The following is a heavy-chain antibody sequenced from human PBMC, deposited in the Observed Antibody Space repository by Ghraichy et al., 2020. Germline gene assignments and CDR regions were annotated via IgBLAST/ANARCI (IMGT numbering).Heavy chain of an antibody. Sequence: GGSLRLSCVGSGFSFDGYNMNWVRQAPGKSLEWVSCITSSGRTIAYADSVRGRFTISRDNAQNSLYLQMKSLRDEDTAVYYCARGSMVVRYFYYDGMDVWGQGTTVTVSS. CDR2: ITSSGRTI. CDR3: ARGSMVVRYFYYDGMDV. J-gene: IGHJ6*02. CDR1: GFSFDGYN. D-gene: IGHD2-21*01. V-gene: IGHV3-48*02.